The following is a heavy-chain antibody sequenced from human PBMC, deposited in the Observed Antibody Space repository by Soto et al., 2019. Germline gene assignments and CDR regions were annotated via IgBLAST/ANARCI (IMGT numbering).Heavy chain of an antibody. CDR3: ARDSSGRQYYGMDV. CDR2: ITTTSSTM. J-gene: IGHJ6*02. Sequence: RRLSCTPSGFIFSDYSMNWVRQAPGKGLEWISYITTTSSTMYYADSVKGRFTISRDNAKNSLYLQMNSLRDEDTAVYYCARDSSGRQYYGMDVWGQGTTVTVSS. D-gene: IGHD3-22*01. CDR1: GFIFSDYS. V-gene: IGHV3-48*02.